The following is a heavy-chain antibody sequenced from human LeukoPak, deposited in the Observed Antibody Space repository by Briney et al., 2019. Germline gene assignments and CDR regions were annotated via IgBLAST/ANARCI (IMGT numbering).Heavy chain of an antibody. CDR1: GFTFSNYW. Sequence: GGSLRLSCAASGFTFSNYWMAWVRQAPGKGLEWVANIKQDGSEKYYVDSVKGRFTISRDNAKNSLSLQMNSLRAEDTAVYYCASHSVGVLPIATFDYWGQGTLVTVSS. CDR3: ASHSVGVLPIATFDY. V-gene: IGHV3-7*01. D-gene: IGHD2-21*01. CDR2: IKQDGSEK. J-gene: IGHJ4*02.